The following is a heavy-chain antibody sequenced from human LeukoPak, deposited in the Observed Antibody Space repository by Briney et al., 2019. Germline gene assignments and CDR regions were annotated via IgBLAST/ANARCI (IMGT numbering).Heavy chain of an antibody. J-gene: IGHJ5*02. D-gene: IGHD3-16*01. CDR1: GGSFSGYY. V-gene: IGHV4-34*01. CDR2: INHSGST. Sequence: SETLSLTCAVYGGSFSGYYWSWIRQPPGKGLEWIGEINHSGSTNYNPSLKSRVTISVDTSKNQFSLKVTSVTAADTASYYCATYRNDWFDPWGQGTQVIVSS. CDR3: ATYRNDWFDP.